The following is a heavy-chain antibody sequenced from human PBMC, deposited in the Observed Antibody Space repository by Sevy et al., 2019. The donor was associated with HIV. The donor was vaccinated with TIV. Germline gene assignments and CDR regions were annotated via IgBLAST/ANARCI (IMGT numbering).Heavy chain of an antibody. CDR1: GFTFGSYG. J-gene: IGHJ4*02. CDR2: IWYDGSNK. CDR3: AREGEAGPYFDY. V-gene: IGHV3-33*01. Sequence: GGSLRLSCAASGFTFGSYGMHWVRQAPGKGLEWVAVIWYDGSNKYYADSVKGRFTISRDNSKNTLYLQMNSLRAEDTAVYYCAREGEAGPYFDYWGQGTLVTVSS. D-gene: IGHD3-10*01.